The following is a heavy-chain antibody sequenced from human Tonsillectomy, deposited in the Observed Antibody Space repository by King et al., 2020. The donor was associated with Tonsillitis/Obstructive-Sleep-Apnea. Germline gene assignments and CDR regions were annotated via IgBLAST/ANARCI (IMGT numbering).Heavy chain of an antibody. CDR3: ARGYGTATTFYFDH. Sequence: QVQLQQWGAGLLKPSETLSLTCAVYGGSLSSYYWTWIRQPPEKGLEWIGEINHSGSANYSPSLKSRVTLSIDMSKNQFSLRLSSVTAADTAVYYCARGYGTATTFYFDHWGQGTLLTVSS. D-gene: IGHD1-1*01. CDR1: GGSLSSYY. V-gene: IGHV4-34*01. CDR2: INHSGSA. J-gene: IGHJ4*02.